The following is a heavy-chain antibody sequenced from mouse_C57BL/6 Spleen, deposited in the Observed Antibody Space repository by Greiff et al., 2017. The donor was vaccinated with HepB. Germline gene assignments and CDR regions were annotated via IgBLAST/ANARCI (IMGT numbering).Heavy chain of an antibody. D-gene: IGHD2-2*01. CDR3: ARVGYYRYFDV. Sequence: QVQLQQPGAELVRPGSSVKLSCKASGYTFTSYWMHWVKQRPIQGLEWIGNIDPSDSETHYNQKFKDKATLTVDKSSSTAYMQLSSLTSEDSAFYYCARVGYYRYFDVWGTGTTVTVSS. V-gene: IGHV1-52*01. CDR1: GYTFTSYW. CDR2: IDPSDSET. J-gene: IGHJ1*03.